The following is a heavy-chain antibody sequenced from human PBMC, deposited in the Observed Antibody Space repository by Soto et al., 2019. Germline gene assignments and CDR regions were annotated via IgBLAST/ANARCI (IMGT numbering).Heavy chain of an antibody. V-gene: IGHV3-30*03. CDR1: GFTVSSYG. CDR3: ATDCWGSVTIFGGVIS. CDR2: MSYDGSNK. Sequence: HPAGCLGLACAASGFTVSSYGVDWVRQAPSKGREGVAVMSYDGSNKYYADSVKGRFTISRDNCKNTLYLQMKSLGAEDTAVYYWATDCWGSVTIFGGVISWGQGTLVTVSS. D-gene: IGHD3-3*01. J-gene: IGHJ1*01.